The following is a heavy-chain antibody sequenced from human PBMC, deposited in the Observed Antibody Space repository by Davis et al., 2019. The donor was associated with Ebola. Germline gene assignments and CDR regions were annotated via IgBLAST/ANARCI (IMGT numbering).Heavy chain of an antibody. J-gene: IGHJ4*02. Sequence: GGSLRLSCAASGFTFDNFWMSWVRQAPGKGLEWVANIYRDGSEKYYVDSVKGRFTISRDNTKNSLYLQMNSLRAEDTAVYFCARDRIPDYWGQGTLVTVSS. CDR2: IYRDGSEK. CDR3: ARDRIPDY. CDR1: GFTFDNFW. D-gene: IGHD5-18*01. V-gene: IGHV3-7*03.